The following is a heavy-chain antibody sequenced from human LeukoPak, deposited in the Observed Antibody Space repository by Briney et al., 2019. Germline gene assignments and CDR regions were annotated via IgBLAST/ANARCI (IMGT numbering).Heavy chain of an antibody. D-gene: IGHD3-10*01. CDR2: ISSSGSTI. V-gene: IGHV3-48*03. Sequence: GGSLRLSCAAPGFTFISYEMNWVRQAPGKGLEWVSYISSSGSTIYYADSVKGRFTISRDNAKNSLYLQMSSLRAEDTAVYYCARDRGYHGSGSYIAFDYWGQGTLVTVSS. CDR1: GFTFISYE. CDR3: ARDRGYHGSGSYIAFDY. J-gene: IGHJ4*02.